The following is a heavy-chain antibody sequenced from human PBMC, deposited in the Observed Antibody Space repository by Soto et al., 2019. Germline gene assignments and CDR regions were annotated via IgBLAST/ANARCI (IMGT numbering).Heavy chain of an antibody. D-gene: IGHD2-8*02. CDR1: GGSISSYY. V-gene: IGHV4-59*01. CDR3: ARKLGYCTGENRPLDR. J-gene: IGHJ5*02. Sequence: SETLSLTCTVSGGSISSYYWSWIRQPPGKGLEWIGYIFYNGRTKKNPSLKSRVTISIDTPKNQFSLKVTSVTAADTAVYYCARKLGYCTGENRPLDRWGQGILVTVSS. CDR2: IFYNGRT.